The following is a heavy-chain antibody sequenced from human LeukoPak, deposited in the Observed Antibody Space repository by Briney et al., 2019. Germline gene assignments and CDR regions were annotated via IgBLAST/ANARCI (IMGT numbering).Heavy chain of an antibody. CDR1: GGSFSGFY. CDR3: ARGPFRRGEMASY. J-gene: IGHJ4*02. D-gene: IGHD5-24*01. Sequence: PSETLSLTCAVYGGSFSGFYWSWIRQPPGAGLEWIGEIDHSGNTNYTPSLKSRVTISVDTSKNQFSLKLRSVTAADTAVYYCARGPFRRGEMASYWGQGTLVTVSS. CDR2: IDHSGNT. V-gene: IGHV4-34*01.